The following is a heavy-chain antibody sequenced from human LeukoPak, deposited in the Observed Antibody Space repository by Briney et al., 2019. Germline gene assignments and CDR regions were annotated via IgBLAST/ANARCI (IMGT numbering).Heavy chain of an antibody. CDR2: ISVYNGNT. CDR3: ARAPGFAGGDDYYYYYMDV. J-gene: IGHJ6*03. CDR1: GYTFTSYG. D-gene: IGHD3-10*01. Sequence: ASVKVSCKASGYTFTSYGISWVRQAPGQGLEWMGWISVYNGNTNYAQKLQGRVTMTTDTSTSTAYMELRSLRSDDTAVYYCARAPGFAGGDDYYYYYMDVWGKGTTVTVSS. V-gene: IGHV1-18*01.